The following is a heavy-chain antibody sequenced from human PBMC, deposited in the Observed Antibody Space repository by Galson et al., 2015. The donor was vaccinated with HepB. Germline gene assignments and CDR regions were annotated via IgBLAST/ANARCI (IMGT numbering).Heavy chain of an antibody. CDR2: INAGNGNT. J-gene: IGHJ6*02. CDR3: ARGGGIVVVVTGDYYGMDV. CDR1: GYTFTSYA. V-gene: IGHV1-3*01. Sequence: SVKVSCKASGYTFTSYAMHWVRQAPGQRLEWMGWINAGNGNTKYSQKFQGRVTITRDTSASTAYMELSSLRSEDTAVYYCARGGGIVVVVTGDYYGMDVWGQGTTVTVSS. D-gene: IGHD2-15*01.